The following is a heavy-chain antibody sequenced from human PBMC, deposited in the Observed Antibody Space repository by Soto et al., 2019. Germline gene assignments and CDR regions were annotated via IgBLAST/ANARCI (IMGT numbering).Heavy chain of an antibody. Sequence: PSETLSLTCTVSGGSISSYYWSWIRQPPGKGLEWIGYIYYSGSTNYNPSLKSRGTISVDTSKNQFSLKLSSVTAADTAVYYCARRPRNDILTGYHYYYMDVWGKGTTVTVSS. V-gene: IGHV4-59*08. J-gene: IGHJ6*03. CDR3: ARRPRNDILTGYHYYYMDV. CDR1: GGSISSYY. CDR2: IYYSGST. D-gene: IGHD3-9*01.